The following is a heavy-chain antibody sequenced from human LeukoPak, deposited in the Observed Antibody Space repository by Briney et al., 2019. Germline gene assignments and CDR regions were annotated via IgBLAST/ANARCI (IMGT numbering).Heavy chain of an antibody. D-gene: IGHD3-10*01. Sequence: GRSLRLSCAASGFTFSNYGVSWVRQAPGKGREWVSGITSSGDSPFYANSVKGRFTISRDNSKNTLYVQMNSLRPEDTAVYYCAKDRELLWFGDLSGEGFDYWGRGTLVTVSS. CDR2: ITSSGDSP. J-gene: IGHJ4*02. CDR3: AKDRELLWFGDLSGEGFDY. CDR1: GFTFSNYG. V-gene: IGHV3-23*01.